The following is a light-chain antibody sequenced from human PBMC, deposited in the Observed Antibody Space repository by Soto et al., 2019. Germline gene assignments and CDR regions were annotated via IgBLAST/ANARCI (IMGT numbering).Light chain of an antibody. Sequence: DLQMTKSQSFLSASVGDRVTITCRASQNITTYLNWYQQKAGVAPNIMIYATSNLQRGVPSRFSGSRSGTDCTLTISSLHREDFATYYCQQSYSPPFTFIGGTKVDIK. CDR1: QNITTY. CDR2: ATS. CDR3: QQSYSPPFT. J-gene: IGKJ4*01. V-gene: IGKV1-39*01.